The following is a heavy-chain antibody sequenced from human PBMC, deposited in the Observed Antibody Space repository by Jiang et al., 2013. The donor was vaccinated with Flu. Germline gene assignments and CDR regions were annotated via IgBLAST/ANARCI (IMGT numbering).Heavy chain of an antibody. CDR1: GGSIISSNYY. V-gene: IGHV4-39*07. Sequence: PGLVKPSETLSLTCVVSGGSIISSNYYWGWIRQPPGKGLEWIGSIYYSGNTYYNPSLKSRVTILVDTSKNQFSLKLSSVTAADTAVYYCARVFVVSGHYLAFDHWGQGTLVTVSS. CDR3: ARVFVVSGHYLAFDH. J-gene: IGHJ4*02. CDR2: IYYSGNT. D-gene: IGHD1-26*01.